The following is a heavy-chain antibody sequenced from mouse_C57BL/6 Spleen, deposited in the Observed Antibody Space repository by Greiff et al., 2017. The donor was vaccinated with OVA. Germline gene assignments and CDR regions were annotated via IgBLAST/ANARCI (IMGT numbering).Heavy chain of an antibody. D-gene: IGHD3-1*01. Sequence: DVKLVESGGGLVKPGGSLKLSCAASGFTFSSYAMSWVRQTPEKRLEWVATISDGGSYTYYPDNVKGRFTISRDNAKNNLYLQMSHLKSEDTAMYYCAREGYSYYFDYWGQGTTLTVSS. CDR3: AREGYSYYFDY. J-gene: IGHJ2*01. CDR2: ISDGGSYT. CDR1: GFTFSSYA. V-gene: IGHV5-4*01.